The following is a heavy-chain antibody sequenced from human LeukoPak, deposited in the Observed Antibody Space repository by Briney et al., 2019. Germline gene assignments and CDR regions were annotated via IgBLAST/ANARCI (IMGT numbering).Heavy chain of an antibody. CDR2: ISSNGGST. CDR1: GFTFSSYA. V-gene: IGHV3-64D*06. D-gene: IGHD5-12*01. CDR3: VRDLYSGYDRRRPFDY. J-gene: IGHJ4*01. Sequence: PGGSLRLSCSASGFTFSSYAMHWVRQAPGKGLEYVSGISSNGGSTYYADFVKGRFTISRDNSKNTLYLQMSSLRAEDTAVYYCVRDLYSGYDRRRPFDYWGQGTLVTVSS.